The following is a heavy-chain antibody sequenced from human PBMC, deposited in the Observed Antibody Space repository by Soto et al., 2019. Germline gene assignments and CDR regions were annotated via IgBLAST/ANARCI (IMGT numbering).Heavy chain of an antibody. CDR3: AKGEDPDYYDSSGYYFDY. V-gene: IGHV3-23*01. CDR2: ISGSGGST. CDR1: GFTFSSYA. D-gene: IGHD3-22*01. J-gene: IGHJ4*02. Sequence: GGSLRLSCAASGFTFSSYAMSWVRQAPGKGLEWVSAISGSGGSTYYADSVKGRFPISRDNSKNTLYLQMISLRAEDTAVYYCAKGEDPDYYDSSGYYFDYWGQGTLVTVSS.